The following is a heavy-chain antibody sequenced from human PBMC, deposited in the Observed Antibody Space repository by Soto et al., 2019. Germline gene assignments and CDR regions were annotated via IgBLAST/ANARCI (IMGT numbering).Heavy chain of an antibody. CDR1: GGIFSTYA. Sequence: QVQLVQSGAEVKKPGSSVKVSCKASGGIFSTYAISWLRQAPGQGLEWMGGIIPIFGTPNYAQKFQGRVTITADESTTTAYVEVTRLRADDTAVYYCARDRDDYGSGNYYNRIDFWGQGTLVTVSS. V-gene: IGHV1-69*01. CDR2: IIPIFGTP. J-gene: IGHJ4*02. CDR3: ARDRDDYGSGNYYNRIDF. D-gene: IGHD3-10*01.